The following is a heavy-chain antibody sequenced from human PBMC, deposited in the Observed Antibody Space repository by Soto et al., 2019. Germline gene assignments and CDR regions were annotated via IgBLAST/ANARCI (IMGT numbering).Heavy chain of an antibody. V-gene: IGHV4-31*03. CDR2: IYYSGST. Sequence: QVQLQESGPGLVKPSQTLSLTCTVSGGSISSGGYYWSWIRQHPGKGLEWIGYIYYSGSTYYNPSLKSRVTISVDTSKNQFSLKLSSVTAADTAVYYCARGGGLVVVPAAMFGNWFDPWGQGTLVTVSS. D-gene: IGHD2-2*01. CDR3: ARGGGLVVVPAAMFGNWFDP. J-gene: IGHJ5*02. CDR1: GGSISSGGYY.